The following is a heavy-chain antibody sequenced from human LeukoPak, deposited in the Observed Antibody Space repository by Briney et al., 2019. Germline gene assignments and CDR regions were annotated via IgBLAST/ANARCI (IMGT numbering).Heavy chain of an antibody. CDR1: GFTFSSYA. CDR3: ARAVYAAAAIDY. D-gene: IGHD2-8*01. CDR2: INGGGGST. V-gene: IGHV3-23*01. J-gene: IGHJ4*02. Sequence: PGGSLRLSCAASGFTFSSYAMSWVRQAPGKGLDWVSSINGGGGSTYYADSVKGRFTISRDNSKNTLYLQMNSLRAEDTAVYYCARAVYAAAAIDYWGQGTLVTVSS.